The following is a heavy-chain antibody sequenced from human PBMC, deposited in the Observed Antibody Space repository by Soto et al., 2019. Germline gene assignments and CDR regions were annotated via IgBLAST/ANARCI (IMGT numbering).Heavy chain of an antibody. D-gene: IGHD3-22*01. V-gene: IGHV4-34*01. J-gene: IGHJ4*02. Sequence: SETLSLTCAVYGGSFSGYYWSWIRQPPGKGLEWIGEINHSGSTNYNPSLKSRVTISVDTSKNQFSLKLSSVTAADTAVYYCASTQNYYDSSGYYYYFDYWGQGTLVTVSS. CDR3: ASTQNYYDSSGYYYYFDY. CDR2: INHSGST. CDR1: GGSFSGYY.